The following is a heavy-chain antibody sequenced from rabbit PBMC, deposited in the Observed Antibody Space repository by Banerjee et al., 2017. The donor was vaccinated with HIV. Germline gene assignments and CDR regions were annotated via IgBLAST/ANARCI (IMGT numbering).Heavy chain of an antibody. CDR1: GFSFSGGYW. Sequence: QSLEESGGGLVQPEGSLTLTCTASGFSFSGGYWMCWVRQAPGKGLEWIACIGAASTYYATWAKGRFTISKTSSTTVTLQMTSLTAADTATYFCARDPYGGNSGDYIQVLWGQGTLVTVS. D-gene: IGHD1-1*01. CDR3: ARDPYGGNSGDYIQVL. CDR2: IGAAST. V-gene: IGHV1S40*01. J-gene: IGHJ3*01.